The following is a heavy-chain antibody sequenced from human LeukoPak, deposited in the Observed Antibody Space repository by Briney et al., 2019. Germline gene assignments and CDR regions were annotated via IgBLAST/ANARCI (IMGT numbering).Heavy chain of an antibody. Sequence: GGSLRLSCVVSGFTFSNYAMSWVRQAPGKGLEWVPAMSGSGGSTNYADSVKGRFTISRDNFKNTLYLQMNSLRAEDTAVYYCAKDRGVIFDSYFDYWGQGTLVTVSS. D-gene: IGHD3/OR15-3a*01. CDR3: AKDRGVIFDSYFDY. CDR1: GFTFSNYA. CDR2: MSGSGGST. V-gene: IGHV3-23*01. J-gene: IGHJ4*02.